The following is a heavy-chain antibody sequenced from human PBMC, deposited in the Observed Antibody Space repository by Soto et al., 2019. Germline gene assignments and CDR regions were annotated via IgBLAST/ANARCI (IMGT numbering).Heavy chain of an antibody. CDR1: GFTFSNYW. Sequence: EVQLVESGGGLVQPGGSLRLSCAASGFTFSNYWMPWVRQAPGKGLEWVANIRHGGSEKYYVDSVKGRFTISRDNAKNSLYLKMNSPSVEDTAVYYCARDDKSCLDYWGQGTLVTVSS. J-gene: IGHJ4*02. CDR3: ARDDKSCLDY. CDR2: IRHGGSEK. V-gene: IGHV3-7*05. D-gene: IGHD3-22*01.